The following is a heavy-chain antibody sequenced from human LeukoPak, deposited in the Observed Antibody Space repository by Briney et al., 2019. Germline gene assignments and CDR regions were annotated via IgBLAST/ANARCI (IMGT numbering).Heavy chain of an antibody. CDR3: ARDTGPYDSSGYYLMIFDY. CDR2: INAGNGNT. V-gene: IGHV1-3*01. Sequence: ASVKVSCKASGYTFTSYAMHWVRQAPGQRLEWMGWINAGNGNTKYSQKLQGRVTITRDTSASTAYMELSSLRSEDTAVYYCARDTGPYDSSGYYLMIFDYWGQGTLVTVSS. CDR1: GYTFTSYA. J-gene: IGHJ4*02. D-gene: IGHD3-22*01.